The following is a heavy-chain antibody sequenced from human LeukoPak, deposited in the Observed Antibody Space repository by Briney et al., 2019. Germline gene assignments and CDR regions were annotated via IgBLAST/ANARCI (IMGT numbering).Heavy chain of an antibody. CDR3: AKNIAVAGTNYYYGMDV. D-gene: IGHD6-19*01. V-gene: IGHV3-23*01. CDR1: GFTFSSYA. J-gene: IGHJ6*04. Sequence: GGSLRLSCAASGFTFSSYAMSWVRQAPGKGLEWVSAISGSGGSTYYADSVKGRFTISRDNSKNTLYLQMNSLRAEDMAVYYCAKNIAVAGTNYYYGMDVWGKGTTVTVSS. CDR2: ISGSGGST.